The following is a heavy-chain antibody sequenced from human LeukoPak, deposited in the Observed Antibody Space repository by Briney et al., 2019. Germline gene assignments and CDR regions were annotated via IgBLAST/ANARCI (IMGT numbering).Heavy chain of an antibody. Sequence: GGSLRLSCAASEFTLSGYWMSWVRQAPGKGLEWVSHIKQDGNEKYYVDSVKGRFTISRDNAKNSLYLQMNRLRAEDTAVYYCARDRRGNSGYYYFDCWGQGTLVTVSS. J-gene: IGHJ4*02. D-gene: IGHD5-12*01. CDR1: EFTLSGYW. V-gene: IGHV3-7*01. CDR3: ARDRRGNSGYYYFDC. CDR2: IKQDGNEK.